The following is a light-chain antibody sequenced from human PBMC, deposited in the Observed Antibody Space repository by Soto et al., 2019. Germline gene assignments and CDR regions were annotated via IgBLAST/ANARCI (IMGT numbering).Light chain of an antibody. CDR2: AAS. J-gene: IGKJ1*01. Sequence: IQLTQSPSSLSASVWDRVTITCRACQTISNYLKWYQQKPGKAPKLLIYAASSLQSGVPSRFSGSGSGTQFTLTISSLQPEDVATYYCLQNYNYPWTFGQGTKVDIK. CDR1: QTISNY. CDR3: LQNYNYPWT. V-gene: IGKV1-6*01.